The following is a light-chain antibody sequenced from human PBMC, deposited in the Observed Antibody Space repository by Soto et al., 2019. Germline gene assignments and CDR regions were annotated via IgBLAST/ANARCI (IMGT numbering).Light chain of an antibody. Sequence: DIQMTQSPSSLSASVGDSVTITCRASQSISTWLAWYQQKPGKAPKLLIYDASSLEGGVPSRFSGSGSGTEFTLTISSLQSEDFAVYYCQQYIQWPLTFGGGTKVDIK. V-gene: IGKV1-5*01. CDR2: DAS. CDR1: QSISTW. J-gene: IGKJ4*01. CDR3: QQYIQWPLT.